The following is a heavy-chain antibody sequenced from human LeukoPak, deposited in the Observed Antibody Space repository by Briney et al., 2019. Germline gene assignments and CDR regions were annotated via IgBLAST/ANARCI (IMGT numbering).Heavy chain of an antibody. Sequence: GGSLRLSCAASGFTFSSYAMSWVRQAPGKGLEWVSAISGSGGSTYYADSVKGRFTISRDNSKNTLYLQMNSLRAEGTAVYYCAKDFYCGSWRMGFDYWGQGSLVTVSS. CDR1: GFTFSSYA. CDR3: AKDFYCGSWRMGFDY. CDR2: ISGSGGST. V-gene: IGHV3-23*01. J-gene: IGHJ4*02. D-gene: IGHD3-10*01.